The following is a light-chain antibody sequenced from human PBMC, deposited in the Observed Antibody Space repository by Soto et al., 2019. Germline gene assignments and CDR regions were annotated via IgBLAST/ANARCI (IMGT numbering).Light chain of an antibody. V-gene: IGKV2-28*01. CDR1: QSLLHSNGYNY. Sequence: DIVMTQSPLSLPVTPGEPASISCRSSQSLLHSNGYNYLDWYPQKPGQSPQLLIYLGSNRASGVPDRFSGSGSGTDFTLKISRVEAKDVGVYYCLQALQTPRAFGQGTKV. CDR3: LQALQTPRA. J-gene: IGKJ1*01. CDR2: LGS.